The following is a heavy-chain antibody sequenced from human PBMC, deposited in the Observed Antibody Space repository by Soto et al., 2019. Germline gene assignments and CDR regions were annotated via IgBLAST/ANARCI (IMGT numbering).Heavy chain of an antibody. D-gene: IGHD2-8*02. J-gene: IGHJ5*02. Sequence: EMQLSESGGGLVQPGGSLRLSCAASGFTFGSYAMSWVRQAPGKGLEWVSAISGGGSGTYYADSVKCRFTISRDNSKKTLFLQMNSLRVEDTAIYYCAKDPKSTVRFYWFGPWGQGTLVTVSS. CDR3: AKDPKSTVRFYWFGP. CDR1: GFTFGSYA. CDR2: ISGGGSGT. V-gene: IGHV3-23*01.